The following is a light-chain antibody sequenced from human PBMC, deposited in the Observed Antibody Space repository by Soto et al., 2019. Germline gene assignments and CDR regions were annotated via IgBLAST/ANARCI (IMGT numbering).Light chain of an antibody. V-gene: IGKV3-20*01. Sequence: IVMTQSPATLSLSPGEAATLSCRASQSVIGNYLAWYQQKPGQAPRLVIYDASSRATGIPDRFSGSGSGTDFTLTISRLEPEDFAVYFCYQYDSSPWTFGQGTKVDIK. CDR1: QSVIGNY. J-gene: IGKJ1*01. CDR2: DAS. CDR3: YQYDSSPWT.